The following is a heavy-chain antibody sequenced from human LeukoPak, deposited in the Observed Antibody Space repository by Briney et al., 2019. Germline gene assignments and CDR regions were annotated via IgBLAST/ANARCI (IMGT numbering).Heavy chain of an antibody. Sequence: QVQLVDSGGGVAQPGGSLRLSCVGSGFIFNSYGMHWVRQAPGKGLEWVAFIRHDGSDKLYADSVRGRFTISRDNSKNTLYVQMNSLRLEDMAVYYCVKDGWPFSDFVHWFDSWGQGTLVTVSS. CDR2: IRHDGSDK. J-gene: IGHJ5*01. D-gene: IGHD6-19*01. CDR3: VKDGWPFSDFVHWFDS. CDR1: GFIFNSYG. V-gene: IGHV3-30*02.